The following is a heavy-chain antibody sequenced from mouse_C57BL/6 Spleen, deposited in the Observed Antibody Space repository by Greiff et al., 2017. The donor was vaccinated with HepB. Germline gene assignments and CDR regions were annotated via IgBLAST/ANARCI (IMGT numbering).Heavy chain of an antibody. CDR1: GYSITSGYY. J-gene: IGHJ3*01. Sequence: EVQLKESGPGLVKPSQSLSLTCSVTGYSITSGYYWNWIRQFPGNKLEWMGYISYDGSNNYNPSLKNRISITRDTSKNQFFLKLNSVTTEDTATYYCARGDLFAYWGQGTLVTVSA. CDR2: ISYDGSN. CDR3: ARGDLFAY. V-gene: IGHV3-6*01.